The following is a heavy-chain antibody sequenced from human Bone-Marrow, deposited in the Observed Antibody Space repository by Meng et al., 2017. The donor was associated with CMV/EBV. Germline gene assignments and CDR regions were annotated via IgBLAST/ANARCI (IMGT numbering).Heavy chain of an antibody. CDR3: AKGGQGPYPFDI. CDR1: GYTFTSYG. Sequence: SCKASGYTFTSYGISWVRQAPGKGLEWVSAISGSGGSTYYADSVKGRFTISRDNSKNTLYLQMNSLRAEDTAVYYCAKGGQGPYPFDIWGQGPMVTF. CDR2: ISGSGGST. D-gene: IGHD3-16*01. J-gene: IGHJ3*02. V-gene: IGHV3-23*01.